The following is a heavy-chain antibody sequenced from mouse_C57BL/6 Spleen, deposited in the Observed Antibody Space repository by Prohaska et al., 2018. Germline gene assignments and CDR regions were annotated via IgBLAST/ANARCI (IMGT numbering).Heavy chain of an antibody. J-gene: IGHJ1*03. CDR1: GYTFTDYE. Sequence: QAQLQQSGAELVRPGASVTLSCKASGYTFTDYEMHWVKQTPVHGMEWIGAIEPETGGTAYNQKFKGKVILTADKSSSTAYMELRSLTSEDSAVYYCTRAKYFGRSPSYFEVCGTVTTVTVSS. CDR2: IEPETGGT. D-gene: IGHD5-1-1*01. V-gene: IGHV1-15*01. CDR3: TRAKYFGRSPSYFEV.